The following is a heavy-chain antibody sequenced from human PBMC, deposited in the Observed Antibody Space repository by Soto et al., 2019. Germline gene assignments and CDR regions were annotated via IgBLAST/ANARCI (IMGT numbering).Heavy chain of an antibody. J-gene: IGHJ5*02. CDR2: IIPIFGTA. D-gene: IGHD2-2*01. CDR1: GGTFSSYA. V-gene: IGHV1-69*01. Sequence: QVQLVQSGAEVKKPGSSVKVSCKSSGGTFSSYAISWVRQAPGQGLEWMGGIIPIFGTANYAQKFQCRVTITADESTSTAYMDLSSLSSEDTAVYSCARSVVPAAPNWFDPWGQGTLVTVAS. CDR3: ARSVVPAAPNWFDP.